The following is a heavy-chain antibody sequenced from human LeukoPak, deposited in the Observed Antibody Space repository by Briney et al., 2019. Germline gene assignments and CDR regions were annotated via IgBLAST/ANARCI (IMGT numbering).Heavy chain of an antibody. CDR2: ISGSGGNT. V-gene: IGHV3-23*01. CDR3: AKDDYGDYVPYFDY. Sequence: GGSLRLSCAASGFTFSSYAMSWVRQAPGKGLEWVSAISGSGGNTYYADSVKGRFTISRDNSKNTLYLQMNSLRAEDTAVYYCAKDDYGDYVPYFDYWGQGTLVTVSS. D-gene: IGHD4-17*01. CDR1: GFTFSSYA. J-gene: IGHJ4*02.